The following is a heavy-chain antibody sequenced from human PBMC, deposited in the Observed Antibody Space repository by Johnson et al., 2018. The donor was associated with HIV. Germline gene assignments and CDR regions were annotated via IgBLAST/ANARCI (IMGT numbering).Heavy chain of an antibody. CDR1: GFTFSSYD. CDR2: IGTAGDT. J-gene: IGHJ3*02. D-gene: IGHD3-16*01. V-gene: IGHV3-13*01. Sequence: VQLVESGGGLVQPGGSLRLSCAASGFTFSSYDMHWVRQATGKGLEWVSAIGTAGDTYYPGSVKGRFTISRENAKNSLYLQMNSLRAGDTAVYYFARGGGFGAFDIWGQGTMVTVSS. CDR3: ARGGGFGAFDI.